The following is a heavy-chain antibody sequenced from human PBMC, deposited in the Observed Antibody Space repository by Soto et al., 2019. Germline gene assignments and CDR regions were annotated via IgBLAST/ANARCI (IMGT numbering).Heavy chain of an antibody. Sequence: QVQLVESGGGEVQPGRSLRLSCAASGFTFSSYGMHWVRQAPGKGLEWVAVIWYDGSNKYYADSVKGRFTISRDNSKNTLYLQMNSLRAEDTAVYYCARGGDYYDSSGYYRYGMDVWGQGTTVTVSS. CDR2: IWYDGSNK. CDR1: GFTFSSYG. J-gene: IGHJ6*02. V-gene: IGHV3-33*01. CDR3: ARGGDYYDSSGYYRYGMDV. D-gene: IGHD3-22*01.